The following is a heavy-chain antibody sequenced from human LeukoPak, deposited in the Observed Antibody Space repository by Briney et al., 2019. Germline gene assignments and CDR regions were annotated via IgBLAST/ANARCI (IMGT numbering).Heavy chain of an antibody. CDR3: ARGFVGTYYDFWSGSKENDAFDI. CDR2: IIPIFGTA. J-gene: IGHJ3*02. CDR1: GGTFSSYA. V-gene: IGHV1-69*13. D-gene: IGHD3-3*01. Sequence: GASVKVSCKASGGTFSSYAISWVRQAPGQGLEWMGGIIPIFGTANYAQKFQSRVTITADESTSTVYMELSSLRSEDTAVYYCARGFVGTYYDFWSGSKENDAFDIWGQGTMVTVSS.